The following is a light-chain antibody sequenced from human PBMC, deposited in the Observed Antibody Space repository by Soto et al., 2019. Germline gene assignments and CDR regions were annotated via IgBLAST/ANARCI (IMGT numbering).Light chain of an antibody. Sequence: QSVLTQPPSVAGAPGQRVTISCTGSSSNIGEGYDIHWYQQLPGTAPKLLIYGNINRPSGVPDRFSGSKSGTAASLAITVLQAEDEADYYCQSYYSRLSGSVVFGGGTKLTVL. CDR2: GNI. V-gene: IGLV1-40*01. CDR1: SSNIGEGYD. CDR3: QSYYSRLSGSVV. J-gene: IGLJ2*01.